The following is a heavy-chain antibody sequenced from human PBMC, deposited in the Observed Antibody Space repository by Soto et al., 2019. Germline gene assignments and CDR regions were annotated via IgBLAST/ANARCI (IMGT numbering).Heavy chain of an antibody. CDR1: GYTFSNYG. Sequence: QVQLVQSGAEVKKPGASVKVSCKASGYTFSNYGISWVRQAPGQGLEWMGWISDYNGNTKYAQKLQGRVTMTTDTSTSTAYMELRSVSSDATAVYYAASDSPPVDYWGQGTLVTVSS. CDR2: ISDYNGNT. J-gene: IGHJ4*02. V-gene: IGHV1-18*01. CDR3: ASDSPPVDY.